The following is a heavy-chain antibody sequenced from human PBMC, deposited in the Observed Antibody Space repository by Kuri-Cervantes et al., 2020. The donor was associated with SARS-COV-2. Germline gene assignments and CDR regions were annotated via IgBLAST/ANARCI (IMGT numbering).Heavy chain of an antibody. CDR3: ARARVGVHDC. V-gene: IGHV3-30*03. D-gene: IGHD2-21*01. Sequence: RTLSLTCVASGFMFSRYGMHWVRQAPEKGLEWVAYISFDGNIKDNICSGKGRFTISRDNTQNTLYLQMSSLGGEDTAVYYCARARVGVHDCWGQGTMVTVSS. CDR1: GFMFSRYG. J-gene: IGHJ4*02. CDR2: ISFDGNIK.